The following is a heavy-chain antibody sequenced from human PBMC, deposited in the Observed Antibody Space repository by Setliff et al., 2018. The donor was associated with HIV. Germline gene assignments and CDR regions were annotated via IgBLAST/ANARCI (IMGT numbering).Heavy chain of an antibody. J-gene: IGHJ4*02. CDR1: GGSISNYY. V-gene: IGHV4-59*08. CDR2: GYYSGIT. Sequence: ASETLSLTCTVSGGSISNYYWSWIRQPPGKGREWIGCGYYSGITHYDPSLKSRVSISVDASKNQFSLRLNSVTVADTAVYFCARSSRGSLRDLDYWGPGTRVTVSS. D-gene: IGHD2-21*02. CDR3: ARSSRGSLRDLDY.